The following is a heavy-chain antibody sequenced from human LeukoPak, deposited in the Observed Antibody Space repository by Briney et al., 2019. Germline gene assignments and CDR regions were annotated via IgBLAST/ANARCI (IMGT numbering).Heavy chain of an antibody. CDR2: IRYDGSEK. Sequence: QSGGSLRLSCAASGFTFSRHGMHWVRQAPGKGLEWVAIIRYDGSEKYYADSVEGRFTISKDNSRDTLYLEMDSLRVDDTAVYYWARETGIIGRDSRVDYWGQGALVTVSS. D-gene: IGHD1-14*01. J-gene: IGHJ4*02. CDR1: GFTFSRHG. V-gene: IGHV3-33*01. CDR3: ARETGIIGRDSRVDY.